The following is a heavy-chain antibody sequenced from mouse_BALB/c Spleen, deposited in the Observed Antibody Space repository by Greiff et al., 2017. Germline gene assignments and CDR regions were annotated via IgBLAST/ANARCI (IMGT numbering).Heavy chain of an antibody. CDR2: ISYSGST. CDR3: AREGDYDYFDY. Sequence: DVKLQESGPGLVKPSQSLSLTCTVTGYSITSDYAWNWIRQFPGNKLEWMGYISYSGSTSYNPSLKSRISITRDTSKNQFFLQLNSVTTEDTATYYCAREGDYDYFDYWGQGTTLTVSS. V-gene: IGHV3-2*02. J-gene: IGHJ2*01. CDR1: GYSITSDYA. D-gene: IGHD2-4*01.